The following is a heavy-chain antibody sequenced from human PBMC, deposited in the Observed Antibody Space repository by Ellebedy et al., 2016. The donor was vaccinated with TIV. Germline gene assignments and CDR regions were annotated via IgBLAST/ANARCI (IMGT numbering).Heavy chain of an antibody. CDR3: VANLAVAGTLH. Sequence: GESLKISCPASGLTLSNYTMNWVRQAPGKGLEWVSSISRASSYIYYSDSVKGRFTISKDNAKNSLYLQMNSLRTEDTAVYYCVANLAVAGTLHWGQGILVTVSS. CDR1: GLTLSNYT. D-gene: IGHD6-19*01. CDR2: ISRASSYI. J-gene: IGHJ4*02. V-gene: IGHV3-21*06.